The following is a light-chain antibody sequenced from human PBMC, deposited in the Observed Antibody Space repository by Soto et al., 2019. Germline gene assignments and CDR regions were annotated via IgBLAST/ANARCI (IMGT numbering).Light chain of an antibody. J-gene: IGKJ5*01. Sequence: ENVLTQSPATLSLSPGERATLSCRASQSVSSSYLAWYQQKPGQAPRLLIYGASTRATGLPARFSGTGSGTEFTLTINSLQAEDSAVYYCQQYYNWPRTFGQGTRLEIK. CDR1: QSVSSSY. CDR2: GAS. V-gene: IGKV3D-7*01. CDR3: QQYYNWPRT.